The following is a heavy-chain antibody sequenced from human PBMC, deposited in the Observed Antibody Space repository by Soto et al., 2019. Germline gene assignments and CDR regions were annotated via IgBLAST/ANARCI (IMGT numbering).Heavy chain of an antibody. CDR1: GYTFTSYD. CDR2: MNPNSGNT. D-gene: IGHD6-6*01. J-gene: IGHJ6*02. CDR3: AATRDSNSGSGYYGMDV. Sequence: ASVKVSCKASGYTFTSYDINWVRQATGQGLEWMGWMNPNSGNTGYAQKFQGRVTITRNTSISTAYMELSSLRSEDTAVYYCAATRDSNSGSGYYGMDVRGQGTTVTGSS. V-gene: IGHV1-8*01.